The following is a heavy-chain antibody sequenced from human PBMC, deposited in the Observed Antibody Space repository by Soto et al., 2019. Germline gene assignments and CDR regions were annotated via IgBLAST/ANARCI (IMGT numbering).Heavy chain of an antibody. J-gene: IGHJ6*02. V-gene: IGHV1-69*12. Sequence: QVQLVQSGAEVKKPGSSVKVSCKASGRTFSSYDISWVRQAPGQGLEWMGGIIPIFGTANYAQRFQGRVTITANEPTSIAYMELSSLRSQDTAVYYCARDAPKYQLHWGYYDGMDVWGQGPTVTVSS. CDR2: IIPIFGTA. CDR3: ARDAPKYQLHWGYYDGMDV. CDR1: GRTFSSYD. D-gene: IGHD2-2*01.